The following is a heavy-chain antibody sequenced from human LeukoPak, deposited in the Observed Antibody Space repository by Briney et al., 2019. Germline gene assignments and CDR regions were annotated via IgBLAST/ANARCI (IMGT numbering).Heavy chain of an antibody. D-gene: IGHD2-15*01. CDR3: AREWTGYCNGGSCPFHMDF. CDR2: IYTSGVT. J-gene: IGHJ6*03. Sequence: KSSETLSLTCTVSGGSISSYYWSWLRQPAGKGLEWIGRIYTSGVTHYNPSLDSRVTISGDTHNTQFSLKLSSVTAADTAMYDCAREWTGYCNGGSCPFHMDFWGKGTTVTVSS. V-gene: IGHV4-4*07. CDR1: GGSISSYY.